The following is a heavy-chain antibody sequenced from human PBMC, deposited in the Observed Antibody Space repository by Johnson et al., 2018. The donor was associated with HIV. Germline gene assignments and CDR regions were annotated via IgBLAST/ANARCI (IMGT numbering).Heavy chain of an antibody. CDR1: GFSFSDYF. CDR2: ITASGSPI. V-gene: IGHV3-11*01. CDR3: ARDLWGVGAFDI. Sequence: QVQLVESGGGLVKPGGSLRLSCAASGFSFSDYFVSWIRQAPGKGLEWLSYITASGSPIYYADSVRGRFTISRDNSKNTLYLQMNSLRTEDTALYYCARDLWGVGAFDIWGQGTMVTVSS. D-gene: IGHD2-21*01. J-gene: IGHJ3*02.